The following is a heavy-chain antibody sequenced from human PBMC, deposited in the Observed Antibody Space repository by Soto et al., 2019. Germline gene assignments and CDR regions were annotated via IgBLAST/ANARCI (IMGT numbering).Heavy chain of an antibody. CDR3: AKDYSSTYYGMDV. CDR1: GFTFSSYG. CDR2: ISYDGSDK. J-gene: IGHJ6*02. Sequence: GGSLRLSCAASGFTFSSYGMHWVRQAPGKGLEWVTIISYDGSDKYYADSVRGRFTISRDNSKNTLYLQVSSLRAEDTAVYYCAKDYSSTYYGMDVWGQGTTVPVYS. D-gene: IGHD6-13*01. V-gene: IGHV3-30*18.